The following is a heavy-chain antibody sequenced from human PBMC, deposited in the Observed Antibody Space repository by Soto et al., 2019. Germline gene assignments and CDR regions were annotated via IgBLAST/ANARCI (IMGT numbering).Heavy chain of an antibody. CDR3: ATIRVRGGPLRFED. CDR1: GGLISKYS. J-gene: IGHJ4*01. CDR2: VLPISGST. D-gene: IGHD5-12*01. V-gene: IGHV1-69*06. Sequence: QVQLVQSGAEVRKPGSSVKVSCKTSGGLISKYSFNWVRQAPGQGLEWMGGVLPISGSTDYAQKFQCRLTITADRSTSTVYMELSRHRSDDTANYYCATIRVRGGPLRFEDGGQGMLISVSS.